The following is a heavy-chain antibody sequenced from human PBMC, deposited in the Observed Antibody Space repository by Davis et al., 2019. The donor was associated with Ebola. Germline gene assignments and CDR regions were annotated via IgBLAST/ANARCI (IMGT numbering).Heavy chain of an antibody. CDR1: GFTFSTYS. V-gene: IGHV3-30*04. Sequence: PGGSLRLSCAASGFTFSTYSLHWVRQAPGKGLEWVALISHDGGNKYYVDSVKGRFTISRDNSRDTLYLQMNSLRTDDTALYYCTRDLTYGGQLGPGDYWGQGALVTVSS. J-gene: IGHJ4*02. CDR2: ISHDGGNK. D-gene: IGHD4/OR15-4a*01. CDR3: TRDLTYGGQLGPGDY.